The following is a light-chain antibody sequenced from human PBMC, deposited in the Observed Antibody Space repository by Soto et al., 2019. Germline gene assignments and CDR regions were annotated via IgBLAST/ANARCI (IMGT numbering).Light chain of an antibody. J-gene: IGLJ1*01. CDR3: SSYTSSSTLEV. V-gene: IGLV2-14*01. CDR1: SSDVGGYNY. Sequence: QSVLTQPASVSGPPGQSITISCTGTSSDVGGYNYVSWYQQHPGKAPKLMIYEVSNRPSGVSNRFSGSKSGNTASLTISGLQAEDEADYYCSSYTSSSTLEVFGTGTKVTVL. CDR2: EVS.